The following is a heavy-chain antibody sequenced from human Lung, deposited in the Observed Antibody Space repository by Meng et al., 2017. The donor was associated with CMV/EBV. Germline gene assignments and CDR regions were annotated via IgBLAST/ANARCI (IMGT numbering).Heavy chain of an antibody. Sequence: GGSLRLXXSASGFTFSNAWMSWVRQAPGKGLEWVGRIKRKNDGGTTDYAAHVKGRFTSSRDDSKNTLYLQMNRLKTEDTAVYYCTTSIRITMVRGVIFRDVWGQGTXVTVSS. CDR1: GFTFSNAW. D-gene: IGHD3-10*01. CDR2: IKRKNDGGTT. CDR3: TTSIRITMVRGVIFRDV. J-gene: IGHJ6*02. V-gene: IGHV3-15*01.